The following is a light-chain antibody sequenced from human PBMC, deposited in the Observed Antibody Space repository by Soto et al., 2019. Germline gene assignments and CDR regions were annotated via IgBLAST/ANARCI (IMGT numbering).Light chain of an antibody. CDR2: DVR. J-gene: IGLJ1*01. V-gene: IGLV2-14*01. Sequence: QSVLVQPDSVSGSPGQSVPISRPWTSSVVGGYNYVSRYQVPPGKVIKLMIYDVRNRASAVSIRFSGSKSVNTASLTISRIQVEEEADYSCSSYAANSVSEFATGTKVTVL. CDR1: SSVVGGYNY. CDR3: SSYAANSVSE.